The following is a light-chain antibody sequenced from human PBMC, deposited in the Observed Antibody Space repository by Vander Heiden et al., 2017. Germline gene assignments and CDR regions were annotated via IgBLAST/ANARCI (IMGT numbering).Light chain of an antibody. Sequence: QSALTPPASVSGSPGKSSTISCTGTSSDVGHYHFVSCYQPPPGKPPNLMFYDFSDRPAGVSDRFSASKSANTASLTISGLPAADVADYYCSSYTSSTTVVFGGGTTLTVL. CDR1: SSDVGHYHF. V-gene: IGLV2-14*03. CDR2: DFS. J-gene: IGLJ3*02. CDR3: SSYTSSTTVV.